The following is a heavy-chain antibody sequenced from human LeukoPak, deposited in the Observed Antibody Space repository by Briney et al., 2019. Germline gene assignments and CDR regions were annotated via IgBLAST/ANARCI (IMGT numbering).Heavy chain of an antibody. CDR2: ILDNGIT. D-gene: IGHD1-26*01. CDR1: GFSHKCTY. CDR3: LTGKRVGRTQRLES. J-gene: IGHJ5*02. V-gene: IGHV3-53*01. Sequence: GGSLRLSCAVCGFSHKCTYMTGARQAPGKGLQWVSVILDNGITTYADSVKGRFSISRDNSKNTVYLQMNSLSVDDTAVYYCLTGKRVGRTQRLESWGPGTLVTVSS.